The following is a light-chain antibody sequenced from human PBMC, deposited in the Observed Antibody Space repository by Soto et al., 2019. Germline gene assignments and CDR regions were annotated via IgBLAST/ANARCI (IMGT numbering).Light chain of an antibody. CDR2: DVS. V-gene: IGLV2-14*01. J-gene: IGLJ1*01. CDR1: SSDFGGYNY. CDR3: SSYTSSRTLYV. Sequence: QSVLTQPASVSGSPGQSITISCTGTSSDFGGYNYVSWYQQHPGKAPKLMIYDVSNRPSGVSNRFSGSKSGNTASLTISGLQAEDEADYYCSSYTSSRTLYVFGTGTKLTV.